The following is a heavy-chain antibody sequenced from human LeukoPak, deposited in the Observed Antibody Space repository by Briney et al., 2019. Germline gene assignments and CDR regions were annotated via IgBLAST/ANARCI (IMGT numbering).Heavy chain of an antibody. CDR1: GFTFSSYG. CDR2: IWYDGSNK. V-gene: IGHV3-33*01. CDR3: ARDETDYDDYGVDYYCYGMDV. J-gene: IGHJ6*02. Sequence: GGSLRLSCAASGFTFSSYGMHWVRQAPGKGLEWVAVIWYDGSNKYYADSVKGRFTISRDNSKNTLYLQMNSLRAEDTAVYYCARDETDYDDYGVDYYCYGMDVWGQGATVTVSS. D-gene: IGHD4-17*01.